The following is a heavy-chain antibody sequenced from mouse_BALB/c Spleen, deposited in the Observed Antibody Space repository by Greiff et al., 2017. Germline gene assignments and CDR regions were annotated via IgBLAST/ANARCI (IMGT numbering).Heavy chain of an antibody. CDR2: IDPENGNT. CDR3: ARHDGSSYPWFAY. Sequence: VHVKQSGAELVRPGASVKLSCKASGFNINDYYMHWVKQRPEQGLEWIGWIDPENGNTIYDPKFQGKASITADTSSNTAYLQLSSLTSEDTAVYYCARHDGSSYPWFAYWGQGTLVTVSA. D-gene: IGHD1-1*01. V-gene: IGHV14-1*02. J-gene: IGHJ3*01. CDR1: GFNINDYY.